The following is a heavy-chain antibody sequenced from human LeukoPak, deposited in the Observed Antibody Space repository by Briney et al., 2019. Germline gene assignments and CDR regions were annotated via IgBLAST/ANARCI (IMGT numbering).Heavy chain of an antibody. CDR3: AKDSQGYGDYVSYFDY. CDR1: GFTFSSYA. J-gene: IGHJ4*02. CDR2: ISSSGGST. V-gene: IGHV3-23*01. D-gene: IGHD4-17*01. Sequence: PGGSLRLSCAASGFTFSSYAMSWVRQAPGKGLEWVSAISSSGGSTYYADSVKGRFTISRDNSKNTLYLQMNSLRAEDTAVYYCAKDSQGYGDYVSYFDYWGQGTPVTVSS.